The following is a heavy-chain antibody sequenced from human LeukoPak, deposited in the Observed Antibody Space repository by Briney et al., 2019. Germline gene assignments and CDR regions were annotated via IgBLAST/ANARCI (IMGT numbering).Heavy chain of an antibody. CDR2: INAGNGNT. Sequence: ASVKVSCKASGYTFTSYAMHWVRQAPGQRLEWMGWINAGNGNTKYSQKFQGRVTITRDTSASTAYMELSSLRSEDTAVYYCARGRVHTVTTAYYYYYGMDVWGQGTTVTVSS. V-gene: IGHV1-3*01. CDR1: GYTFTSYA. CDR3: ARGRVHTVTTAYYYYYGMDV. J-gene: IGHJ6*02. D-gene: IGHD4-17*01.